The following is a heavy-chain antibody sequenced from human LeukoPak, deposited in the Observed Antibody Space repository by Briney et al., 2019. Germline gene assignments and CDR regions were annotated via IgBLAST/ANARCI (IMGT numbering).Heavy chain of an antibody. CDR2: IYHSGST. V-gene: IGHV4-4*02. J-gene: IGHJ1*01. CDR3: ATNGWYCLDH. CDR1: GGSISSDNW. Sequence: SETLSLTCAASGGSISSDNWWSWVRQLPGKGLEWIGEIYHSGSTNYNPSLQSRVTISVDKSNNHFSLRLTSVTAADTAVYYCATNGWYCLDHWGQGALVTVSS. D-gene: IGHD6-19*01.